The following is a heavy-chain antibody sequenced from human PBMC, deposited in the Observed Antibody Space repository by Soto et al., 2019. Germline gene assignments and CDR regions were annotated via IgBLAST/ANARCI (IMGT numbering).Heavy chain of an antibody. D-gene: IGHD5-12*01. CDR2: IYTSGST. V-gene: IGHV4-4*07. CDR3: ARDRGYNSRDNWFDP. Sequence: LSLTCTVSGGSISSYYWSWIRQPAGKGLEWIGRIYTSGSTNYNPSLKSRVTMSVDTSKNQFSLKLSSVTAADTAVYYCARDRGYNSRDNWFDPWGQGTLVTVSS. CDR1: GGSISSYY. J-gene: IGHJ5*02.